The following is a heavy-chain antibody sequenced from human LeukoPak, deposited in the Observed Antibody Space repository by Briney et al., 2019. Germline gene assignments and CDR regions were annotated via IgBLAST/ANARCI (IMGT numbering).Heavy chain of an antibody. D-gene: IGHD5-12*01. CDR1: GGTFSSYA. CDR2: IIPILGIA. J-gene: IGHJ4*02. Sequence: ASVKVSCKASGGTFSSYAISWVRQAPGQGLEWMGRIIPILGIANYAQKFQGRVTITADKSTSIAYMELSRLRSDDTAVYYCARDLRGASDYWGQGTLVTVSS. CDR3: ARDLRGASDY. V-gene: IGHV1-69*04.